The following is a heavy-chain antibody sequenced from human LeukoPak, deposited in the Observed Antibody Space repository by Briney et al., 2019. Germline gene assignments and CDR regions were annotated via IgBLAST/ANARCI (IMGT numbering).Heavy chain of an antibody. D-gene: IGHD2-2*01. CDR1: GFTFSSYG. J-gene: IGHJ4*02. CDR3: ARGETSSYDY. CDR2: ISYDGSNK. V-gene: IGHV3-30*03. Sequence: GRSLRLSCAASGFTFSSYGMHWVRQAPGKGLEWVAVISYDGSNKYYADSVKGRFTISRDNSKNTVYPQMNSLRAEDTAVYYCARGETSSYDYWGQGTLVTVSS.